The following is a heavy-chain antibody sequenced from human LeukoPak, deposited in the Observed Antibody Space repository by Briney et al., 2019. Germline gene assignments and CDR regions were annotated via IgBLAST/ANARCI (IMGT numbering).Heavy chain of an antibody. Sequence: SGGSLRLSCAASGFTFSSYDMNWVRQAPGKGLEWVSFIRSSADTVYYTDSVKGRFTISRDNAKNSLYLQMNSLRAEDAAVYYCARDSQFNSLDIWGQGTMVTVSS. D-gene: IGHD1-1*01. J-gene: IGHJ3*02. CDR3: ARDSQFNSLDI. CDR1: GFTFSSYD. CDR2: IRSSADTV. V-gene: IGHV3-48*03.